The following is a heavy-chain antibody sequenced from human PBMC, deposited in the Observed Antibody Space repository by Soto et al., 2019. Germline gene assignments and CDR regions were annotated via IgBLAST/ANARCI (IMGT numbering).Heavy chain of an antibody. CDR3: ARTTNGGDWAY. J-gene: IGHJ4*02. CDR1: GGSISSYY. Sequence: SETLSLTCTVSGGSISSYYWSWIRQPPGKGLEWIGYIYYSGSTNYNPSLKSRVTISVDTSKNQFSLKLSSVTAADTAVYYCARTTNGGDWAYRGQGILVTVSS. D-gene: IGHD2-21*02. CDR2: IYYSGST. V-gene: IGHV4-59*01.